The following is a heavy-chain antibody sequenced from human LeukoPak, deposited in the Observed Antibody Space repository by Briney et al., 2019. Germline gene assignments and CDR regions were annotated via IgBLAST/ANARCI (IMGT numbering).Heavy chain of an antibody. Sequence: PGESLKISCQGSGYSFISYWIAWVRQMPGKGLEWMGIIYTGDSDTRYSPSFRGQVTISIDKSINTAYLQWSSLKASDTAIYYCARRAGYSSTWPNFDYWGQGTLVAVSS. CDR3: ARRAGYSSTWPNFDY. D-gene: IGHD6-13*01. CDR2: IYTGDSDT. J-gene: IGHJ4*02. CDR1: GYSFISYW. V-gene: IGHV5-51*01.